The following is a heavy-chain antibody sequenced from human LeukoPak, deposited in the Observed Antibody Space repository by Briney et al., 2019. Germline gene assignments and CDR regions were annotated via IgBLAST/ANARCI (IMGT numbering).Heavy chain of an antibody. CDR2: IYASGST. J-gene: IGHJ6*03. Sequence: SETLSLTCTVSGGSISSGSYYWSWIRQPAGKGLEWIGRIYASGSTNYNPSLKSRVTISVDTSKNQFSLKLSSVTAADTAVYYCARVVGLYYYYYYMDVWGKGTTVTISS. CDR3: ARVVGLYYYYYYMDV. D-gene: IGHD1-26*01. V-gene: IGHV4-61*02. CDR1: GGSISSGSYY.